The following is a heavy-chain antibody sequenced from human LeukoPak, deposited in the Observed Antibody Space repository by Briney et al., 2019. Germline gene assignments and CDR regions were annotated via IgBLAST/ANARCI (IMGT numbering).Heavy chain of an antibody. CDR2: ICHSGST. V-gene: IGHV4-38-2*01. CDR1: GYSISSGYY. D-gene: IGHD2-2*02. J-gene: IGHJ4*02. Sequence: SETLSLTCAVSGYSISSGYYWGWIRQPPGKGLEWFGSICHSGSTYYNPSLKSRATISGDTSKNQLSLQLSSVTAADTAVYYCARALGYCSSTSCYTPIDYWGQGTLVTVSS. CDR3: ARALGYCSSTSCYTPIDY.